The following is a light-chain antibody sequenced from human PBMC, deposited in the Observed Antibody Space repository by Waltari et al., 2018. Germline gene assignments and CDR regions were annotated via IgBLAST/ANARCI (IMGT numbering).Light chain of an antibody. Sequence: EIVLTQSPDTLSLSPGERATLSCRASQSVSNYLAWYQQNPGHAPRLLIYDASKTATGIPARFSGSGFGTDFTLTISTLEPEDFAVYYCQQRGKWPLTFGGGTKVEIK. V-gene: IGKV3-11*01. CDR3: QQRGKWPLT. CDR1: QSVSNY. J-gene: IGKJ4*01. CDR2: DAS.